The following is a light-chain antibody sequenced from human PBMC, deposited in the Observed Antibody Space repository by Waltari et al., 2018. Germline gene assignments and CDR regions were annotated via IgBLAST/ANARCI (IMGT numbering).Light chain of an antibody. Sequence: QSALTQPASLSGSPGQPITISCPASSSVIGTHYLVAWYQQHPGRAPKLLIYAFTKAPAGVSWRFSGSKSGNTASLTISGLQAEDEADYYCCSYAGSSTYVFGTGTKVTVL. V-gene: IGLV2-23*02. CDR1: SSVIGTHYL. J-gene: IGLJ1*01. CDR3: CSYAGSSTYV. CDR2: AFT.